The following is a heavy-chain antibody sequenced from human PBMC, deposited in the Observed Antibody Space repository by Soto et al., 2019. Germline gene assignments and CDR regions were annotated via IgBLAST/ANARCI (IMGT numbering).Heavy chain of an antibody. V-gene: IGHV1-69*13. J-gene: IGHJ3*02. CDR1: EGTFSSYA. CDR2: IIPIFGTA. Sequence: SVKGSCKASEGTFSSYAISWVRQAPGQGLECMGGIIPIFGTANYAQKFQGRVTITADESTSTAYMELSSLRSEDTAVYYCAAPTAPGFRRSSRVDDAFDIWGQGTMVTVSS. D-gene: IGHD2-21*02. CDR3: AAPTAPGFRRSSRVDDAFDI.